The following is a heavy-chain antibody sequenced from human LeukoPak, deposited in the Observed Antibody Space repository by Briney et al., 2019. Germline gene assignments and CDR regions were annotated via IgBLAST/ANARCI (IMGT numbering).Heavy chain of an antibody. CDR2: ISRGGNSK. CDR3: ARALDSSGWYYFDY. Sequence: GGSLRLSCAASGFTFSDYYMTWLRQAPGKGLEWVSSISRGGNSKYYTDSVKGRFTISRDNAKNSLYLQMNSLRAGDTAVYYCARALDSSGWYYFDYWGQGTLVTVSS. V-gene: IGHV3-11*04. D-gene: IGHD6-19*01. CDR1: GFTFSDYY. J-gene: IGHJ4*02.